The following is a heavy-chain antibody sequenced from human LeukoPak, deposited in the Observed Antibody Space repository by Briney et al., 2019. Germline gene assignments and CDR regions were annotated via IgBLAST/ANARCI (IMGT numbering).Heavy chain of an antibody. J-gene: IGHJ6*03. Sequence: SETLSLTCAAYGGSFSGYYWSWIRQPPGKGLEWIGEINHSGSTNYNPSLKSRVTISVDTSKNQFSLKLSSVTAADTAVYYCATGMYYDFWSGYPSYYMDVWGKGTTVTVSS. CDR2: INHSGST. V-gene: IGHV4-34*01. CDR3: ATGMYYDFWSGYPSYYMDV. D-gene: IGHD3-3*01. CDR1: GGSFSGYY.